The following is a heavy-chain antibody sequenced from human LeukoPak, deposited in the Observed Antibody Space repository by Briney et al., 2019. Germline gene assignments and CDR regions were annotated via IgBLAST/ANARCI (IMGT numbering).Heavy chain of an antibody. Sequence: PSETLSLTCTVSGGSISSYYWSWIRQPPGKGLEWIGYIYYSGSTNYNPSLKSRVTMSVDASKNQFSLKLSSVTAADAAVYYCARDMEGATNFDYWGQGTLVTVSS. D-gene: IGHD1-26*01. CDR1: GGSISSYY. J-gene: IGHJ4*02. V-gene: IGHV4-59*12. CDR3: ARDMEGATNFDY. CDR2: IYYSGST.